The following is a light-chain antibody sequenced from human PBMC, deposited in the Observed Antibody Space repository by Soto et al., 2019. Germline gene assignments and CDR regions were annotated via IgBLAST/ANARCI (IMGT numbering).Light chain of an antibody. J-gene: IGLJ3*02. CDR1: SSNIGSDT. V-gene: IGLV1-44*01. Sequence: QSVLTQPPSASGTPGRRVTISCSGSSSNIGSDTVNWYQQVPGTAPKLLIYSNTQRPSGVPDRFSGSKSGTSASLAISGLQSEDEADYYCATWDDSLNRVVFGGVTKLPVL. CDR3: ATWDDSLNRVV. CDR2: SNT.